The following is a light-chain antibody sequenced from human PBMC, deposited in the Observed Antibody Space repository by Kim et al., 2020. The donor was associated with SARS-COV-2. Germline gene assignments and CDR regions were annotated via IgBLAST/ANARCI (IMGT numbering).Light chain of an antibody. Sequence: SLSLGERATLSCRASQSVSSYLAWYQQKPGQAPRLLIYDASNRATGIPARFSGSGSGTDFTLTISSLEPEDFAVYYCQQRSNWKYSFGQGTKLEI. CDR3: QQRSNWKYS. CDR1: QSVSSY. CDR2: DAS. V-gene: IGKV3-11*01. J-gene: IGKJ2*03.